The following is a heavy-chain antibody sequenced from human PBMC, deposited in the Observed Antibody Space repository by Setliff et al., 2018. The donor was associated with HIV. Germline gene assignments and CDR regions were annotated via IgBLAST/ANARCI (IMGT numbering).Heavy chain of an antibody. CDR1: GYTFTGYY. J-gene: IGHJ3*02. V-gene: IGHV1-2*02. D-gene: IGHD3-22*01. Sequence: VASVKVSCKAYGYTFTGYYMHWVRQAPGQGLEWMGMIHPSAGTTRYAQIFQGRVTMTRDTSISTAYMELSRLRSDDTAVYYCARDPYYYDSSGYYLNDAFDIWGQGTMVTVSS. CDR3: ARDPYYYDSSGYYLNDAFDI. CDR2: IHPSAGTT.